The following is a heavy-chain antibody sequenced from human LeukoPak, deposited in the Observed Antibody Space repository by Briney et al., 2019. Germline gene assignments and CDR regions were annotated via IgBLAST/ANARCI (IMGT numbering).Heavy chain of an antibody. Sequence: SETLSLTCTVSGASITSYYWSWIRQPPGKGLEWIGFFSYSGSANYHPPLKSRVTISVDTSKNQFSLSLTSVTAADTAVYYCARPFSSSWLDAFDIWGQGTMVTVSS. CDR1: GASITSYY. J-gene: IGHJ3*02. D-gene: IGHD6-13*01. CDR3: ARPFSSSWLDAFDI. V-gene: IGHV4-59*08. CDR2: FSYSGSA.